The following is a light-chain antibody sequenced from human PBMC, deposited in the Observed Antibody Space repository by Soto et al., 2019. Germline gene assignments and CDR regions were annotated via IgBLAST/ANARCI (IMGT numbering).Light chain of an antibody. J-gene: IGKJ1*01. CDR2: GAS. CDR3: QQYHIWPKWT. Sequence: EIVMTQSPATLSVSPGEGATLSCRASESVSISLAWYQHKPGQPPRLLIHGASTRASGVPPRFTGSGSGTDFTHTISSLQSEDYGVYFCQQYHIWPKWTFGQGTKVDI. CDR1: ESVSIS. V-gene: IGKV3D-15*01.